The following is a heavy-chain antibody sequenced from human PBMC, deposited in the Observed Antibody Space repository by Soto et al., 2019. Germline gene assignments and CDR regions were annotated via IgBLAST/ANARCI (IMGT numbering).Heavy chain of an antibody. D-gene: IGHD3-3*01. CDR2: ISFDGSNK. J-gene: IGHJ6*02. CDR3: ARRYDFSPLYGMDV. V-gene: IGHV3-30-3*01. CDR1: GFTFSSYA. Sequence: QVQLVESGGGVVQPGRSLRLSCAASGFTFSSYAMHWVRQAPGKGLEWVALISFDGSNKYDADSVKGRFTISRDNSKNTLYLQMNSLRAEDTAVYYCARRYDFSPLYGMDVWGQGTTVTVSS.